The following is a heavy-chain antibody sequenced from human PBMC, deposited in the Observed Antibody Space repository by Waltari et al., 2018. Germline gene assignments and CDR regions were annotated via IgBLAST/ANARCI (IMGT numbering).Heavy chain of an antibody. V-gene: IGHV4-39*01. CDR1: GGSISRSSYY. J-gene: IGHJ5*02. Sequence: QLQLRESGPGLMKPSETLSLTCTVPGGSISRSSYYWGWIRQSPGKGLEWIASIYYTGTTYYNPTLESRVTISGDTSKNQFSLRLSSVTAADTAVYYCARHWKRNGYRFDPWGQGTLVTVSS. CDR2: IYYTGTT. D-gene: IGHD5-12*01. CDR3: ARHWKRNGYRFDP.